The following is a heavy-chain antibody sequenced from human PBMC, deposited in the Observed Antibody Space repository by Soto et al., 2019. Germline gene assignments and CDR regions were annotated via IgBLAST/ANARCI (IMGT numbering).Heavy chain of an antibody. Sequence: GGSLRLSCAASGSTFSSYGMHRVRQAPGKGLEWVAVIWYDGSNKYYADSVKGRFTISRDNSKNTLYLQMNSLRAEDTAVYYCAREQYYDFWSGYQPGGMDVWGQGTTVTVSS. J-gene: IGHJ6*02. V-gene: IGHV3-33*01. D-gene: IGHD3-3*01. CDR3: AREQYYDFWSGYQPGGMDV. CDR1: GSTFSSYG. CDR2: IWYDGSNK.